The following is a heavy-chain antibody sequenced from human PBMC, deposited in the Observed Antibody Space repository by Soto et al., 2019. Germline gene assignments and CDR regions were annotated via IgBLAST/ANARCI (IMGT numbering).Heavy chain of an antibody. Sequence: PGGSLRLSCAASGFTFSSYWMHWVRQAPGKGLVWVSRINSDGSSTSYADSVKGRFTISRDNAKNTLYLQMNSLRAEDTAVYYCARDYYDSSGYYYVHYWGQGTLVTVSS. CDR3: ARDYYDSSGYYYVHY. CDR1: GFTFSSYW. D-gene: IGHD3-22*01. CDR2: INSDGSST. J-gene: IGHJ4*02. V-gene: IGHV3-74*01.